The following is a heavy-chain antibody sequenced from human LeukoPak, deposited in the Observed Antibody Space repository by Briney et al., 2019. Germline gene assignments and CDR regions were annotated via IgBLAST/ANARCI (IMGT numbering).Heavy chain of an antibody. J-gene: IGHJ3*02. CDR1: GFTFSSFL. Sequence: GGSLRLSCAASGFTFSSFLMSWVRQAPGKGLEWVANIKQDGSEKYYVDSVRGRFIVSRDNAKNSLFLQMNSLRAEDTAVYYCARDGTTTVATYIGAFDIWGQGTMVTVSS. D-gene: IGHD5-12*01. V-gene: IGHV3-7*01. CDR3: ARDGTTTVATYIGAFDI. CDR2: IKQDGSEK.